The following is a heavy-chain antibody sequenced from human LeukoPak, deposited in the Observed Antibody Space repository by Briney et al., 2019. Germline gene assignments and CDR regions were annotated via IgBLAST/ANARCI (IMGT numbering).Heavy chain of an antibody. Sequence: PSETLSLTCTVSGGSISSSSYYWGWIRQPPGKGLEWIGSIYYSGSTYYNPSLKSRVTISVDTSKNQFSLKLRSVTAADTAVYYCARLNCGGDCYLQIAGPADYYYGMDVWGQGTTVTVSS. V-gene: IGHV4-39*01. D-gene: IGHD2-21*02. CDR3: ARLNCGGDCYLQIAGPADYYYGMDV. J-gene: IGHJ6*02. CDR1: GGSISSSSYY. CDR2: IYYSGST.